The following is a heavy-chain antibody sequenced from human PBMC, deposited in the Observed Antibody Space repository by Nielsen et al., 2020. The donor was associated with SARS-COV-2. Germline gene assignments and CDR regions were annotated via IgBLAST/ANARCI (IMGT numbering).Heavy chain of an antibody. J-gene: IGHJ5*02. CDR3: ARVGANNWFDP. Sequence: SETLSLTCTVSGGSISSGDYYWSWIRQPPGKGLEWIGYIYYSGSTYYNPSLKSRVTISVDTSKIQFSLKLSSVTAADTAVYYCARVGANNWFDPWGQGTLVTVSS. CDR1: GGSISSGDYY. V-gene: IGHV4-30-4*01. CDR2: IYYSGST. D-gene: IGHD1-26*01.